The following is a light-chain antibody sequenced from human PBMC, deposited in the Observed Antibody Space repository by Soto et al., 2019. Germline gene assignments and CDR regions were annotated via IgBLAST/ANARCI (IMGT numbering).Light chain of an antibody. CDR2: EVS. Sequence: QSLLTQPPSASGSPGQSVTISCPGTSSDVGAYNYVSWYQQLPGKAPKLIIYEVSKRPSGAPDRFSGSKSGNTASLTVSGLQAEDEADYYCTSYAGTYSFFYVFGTGTKVTVL. V-gene: IGLV2-8*01. CDR3: TSYAGTYSFFYV. CDR1: SSDVGAYNY. J-gene: IGLJ1*01.